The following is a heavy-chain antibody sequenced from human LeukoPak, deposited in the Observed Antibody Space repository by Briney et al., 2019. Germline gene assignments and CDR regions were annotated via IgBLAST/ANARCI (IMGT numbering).Heavy chain of an antibody. CDR3: ARIQGPQEYRLRYAYYFDN. Sequence: SETLSLTCTVSGGSISSSRYYWRWIRQPPGKGLEWIGSIYYSGSTYYNPSLKSRVTISVDTSKNQFSLKLGSVTAADTAVYYCARIQGPQEYRLRYAYYFDNWGQGTLVTVSS. CDR2: IYYSGST. CDR1: GGSISSSRYY. D-gene: IGHD3-9*01. J-gene: IGHJ4*02. V-gene: IGHV4-39*01.